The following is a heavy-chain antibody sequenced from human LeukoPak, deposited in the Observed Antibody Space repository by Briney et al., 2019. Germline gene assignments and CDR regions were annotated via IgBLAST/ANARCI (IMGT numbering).Heavy chain of an antibody. CDR1: GGSISSGGYY. D-gene: IGHD2-8*01. CDR2: ICYSGTT. CDR3: ATFSIVVLSPYDALDI. Sequence: SETLSLTCTVSGGSISSGGYYWSWIRQPPGKGLEWIGYICYSGTTYYNPSLRSRVTVSVDTSKNKFSLMLNSVTAADTAVYYCATFSIVVLSPYDALDIWGQGKMVTVSS. J-gene: IGHJ3*02. V-gene: IGHV4-30-4*08.